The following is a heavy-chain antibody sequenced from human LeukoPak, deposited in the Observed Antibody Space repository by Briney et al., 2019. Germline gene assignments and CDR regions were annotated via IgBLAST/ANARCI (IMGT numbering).Heavy chain of an antibody. CDR3: ASLMGDYYDSSGYPLDY. V-gene: IGHV3-74*01. D-gene: IGHD3-22*01. Sequence: SGGSLRLSCAASGFTFSSYWMHWVRQAPGKGLVWVSRINSDGSSTSCADSVKGRFTISRDNAKNTLYLQMNSLRAEDTAVYYCASLMGDYYDSSGYPLDYWGQGTLVTVSS. J-gene: IGHJ4*02. CDR2: INSDGSST. CDR1: GFTFSSYW.